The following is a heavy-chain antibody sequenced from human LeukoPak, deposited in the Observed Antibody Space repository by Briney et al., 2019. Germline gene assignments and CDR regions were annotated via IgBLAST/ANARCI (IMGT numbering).Heavy chain of an antibody. CDR2: INHSGST. J-gene: IGHJ4*02. Sequence: SETLSLTCAVYGGSFSGYYWSWIRQPPGKGLEWIGEINHSGSTNYNPSLKSRVTISVDTSKNQFSLKLSSVTAADTAVYYCARGGRGYSYGKYFDYWGQGTLVTVSS. CDR1: GGSFSGYY. CDR3: ARGGRGYSYGKYFDY. D-gene: IGHD5-18*01. V-gene: IGHV4-34*01.